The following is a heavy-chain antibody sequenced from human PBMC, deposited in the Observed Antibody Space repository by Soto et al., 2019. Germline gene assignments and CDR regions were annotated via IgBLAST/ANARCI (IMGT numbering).Heavy chain of an antibody. V-gene: IGHV3-30-3*01. CDR2: ISYDGSNK. D-gene: IGHD5-12*01. J-gene: IGHJ3*02. CDR3: ARDMLGDGYHVGAFDI. CDR1: GFTFSSYA. Sequence: QVQLVESGGGVVQPGRSLRLSCAASGFTFSSYAMHWVRQAPGKGLEWVAVISYDGSNKYYADSVKGRFTISRDNSKNTLYLQMNSLRAEDTAVYYCARDMLGDGYHVGAFDIWGQGTMVTVSS.